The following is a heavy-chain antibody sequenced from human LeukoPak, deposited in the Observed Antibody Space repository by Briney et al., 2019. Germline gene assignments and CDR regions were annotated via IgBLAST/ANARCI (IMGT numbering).Heavy chain of an antibody. J-gene: IGHJ4*02. CDR2: IIPIFGTA. CDR3: ARLSCGGDCRRFDY. D-gene: IGHD2-21*02. Sequence: SVKVSCKASGGTFSSYAISWVRQAPGQGLEWMGRIIPIFGTANYAQKFQGRVTITTDESTSTAYMELSGLRSEDTAVYYCARLSCGGDCRRFDYWGQGTLVTVSS. CDR1: GGTFSSYA. V-gene: IGHV1-69*05.